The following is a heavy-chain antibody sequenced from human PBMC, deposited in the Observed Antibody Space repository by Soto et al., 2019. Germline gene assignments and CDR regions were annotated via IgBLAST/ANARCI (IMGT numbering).Heavy chain of an antibody. CDR1: GCTFTSYD. D-gene: IGHD3-9*01. CDR2: MNPNSGNT. Sequence: ASVKVSCKASGCTFTSYDINWVRQATGQGLEWMGWMNPNSGNTGYAQKFQGRVTMTRNTSISTAYMELSSLRSEDTAVYYCARGVLRYFDWLLSNAFDIWGQGTMVTVSS. V-gene: IGHV1-8*01. J-gene: IGHJ3*02. CDR3: ARGVLRYFDWLLSNAFDI.